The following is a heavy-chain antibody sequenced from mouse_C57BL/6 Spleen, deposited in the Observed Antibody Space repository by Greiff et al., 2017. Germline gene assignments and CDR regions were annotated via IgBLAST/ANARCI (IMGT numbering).Heavy chain of an antibody. D-gene: IGHD2-1*01. CDR1: GYTFTSYW. V-gene: IGHV1-52*01. CDR3: ARDGGNYYAY. J-gene: IGHJ3*01. CDR2: IDPSDSET. Sequence: QVQLKQPGAELVRPGSSVKLSCKASGYTFTSYWMHWVKQRPIQGLEWIGNIDPSDSETHYNQKFKDKATLTVDKSSSTAYMQLSSLTSEDSAVYYCARDGGNYYAYWGQGTLVTVSA.